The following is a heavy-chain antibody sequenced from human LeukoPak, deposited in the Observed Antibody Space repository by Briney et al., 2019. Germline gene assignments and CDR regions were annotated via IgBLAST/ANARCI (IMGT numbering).Heavy chain of an antibody. CDR1: GFTFSSYA. J-gene: IGHJ4*02. V-gene: IGHV3-23*01. CDR3: AKDRRREQQLASIFDY. Sequence: GSLXLSCAASGFTFSSYAMSWVRQAPGKGLEWVSAISGSGGSTYYADSVKGRFTVSRDNSKNTLYLQMNSLRAEDTAVYYCAKDRRREQQLASIFDYWGQGTLVTVSS. D-gene: IGHD6-13*01. CDR2: ISGSGGST.